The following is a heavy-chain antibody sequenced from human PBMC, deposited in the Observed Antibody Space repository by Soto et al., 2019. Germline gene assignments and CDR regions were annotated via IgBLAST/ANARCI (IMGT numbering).Heavy chain of an antibody. CDR1: GYAFTGYY. V-gene: IGHV1-2*02. CDR3: GRGRSGELVVFY. D-gene: IGHD1-7*01. J-gene: IGHJ4*02. CDR2: IGPKSGDT. Sequence: QVQLFQSGAEGREPGASVKVSCKALGYAFTGYYIHWGRQAPGQGFEWVGEIGPKSGDTRYAQKFQGRVAMTKDTSITTVYMELSNLSPDDTAVYYCGRGRSGELVVFYWGQGTLVTVHS.